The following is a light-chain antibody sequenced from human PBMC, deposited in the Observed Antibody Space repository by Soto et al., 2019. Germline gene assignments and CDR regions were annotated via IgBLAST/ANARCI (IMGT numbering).Light chain of an antibody. CDR3: ASWDDSLKNVL. CDR1: SSNIGSNV. V-gene: IGLV1-44*01. Sequence: QSVLTQPPSVSGTPGQRVTISCSGSSSNIGSNVVSWYQQLPGAAPKLLIYNNYQRPSGVPDRFSGSKSGTSASLAISGLESEDEADYYCASWDDSLKNVLFGGGTKLTVL. J-gene: IGLJ2*01. CDR2: NNY.